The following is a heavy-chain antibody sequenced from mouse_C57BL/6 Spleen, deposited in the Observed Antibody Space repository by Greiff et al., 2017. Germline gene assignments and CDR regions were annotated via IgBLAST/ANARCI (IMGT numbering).Heavy chain of an antibody. J-gene: IGHJ3*01. CDR3: AREYSNYVFAY. CDR1: GYAFSSSW. V-gene: IGHV1-82*01. CDR2: IYPGDGDT. Sequence: VKLMESGPELVKPGASVKISCKASGYAFSSSWMNWVKQRPGKGLEWIGRIYPGDGDTNYNGKFKGKATLTADKSSSTAYMQLSSLTSEDSAVYFCAREYSNYVFAYWGQGTLVTVSA. D-gene: IGHD2-5*01.